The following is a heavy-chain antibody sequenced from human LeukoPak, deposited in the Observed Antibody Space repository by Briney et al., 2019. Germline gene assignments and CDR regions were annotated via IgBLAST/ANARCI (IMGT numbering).Heavy chain of an antibody. CDR1: GGSFSGYD. CDR3: ARGRDPY. V-gene: IGHV4-34*01. D-gene: IGHD5-24*01. CDR2: INRSGST. J-gene: IGHJ4*02. Sequence: AETLSLTCAVYGGSFSGYDWTWIRQPPGRGLEGIGEINRSGSTNYNPSLERRVNISVETSKSQFSLKLTSVTAADTAMYYCARGRDPYWGQGTLVTLPS.